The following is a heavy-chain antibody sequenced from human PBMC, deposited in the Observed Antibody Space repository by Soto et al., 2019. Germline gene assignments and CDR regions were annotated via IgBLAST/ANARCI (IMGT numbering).Heavy chain of an antibody. CDR3: ARTTVTDYDAGYNWFDP. J-gene: IGHJ5*02. CDR2: ISAYNGNT. D-gene: IGHD4-17*01. V-gene: IGHV1-18*01. Sequence: ASVKVSCKASGYTFTSYGISWVRQAPGQGLEWMGWISAYNGNTNYAQKLQGRVTMTTDTSTSTAYMELRSLRSDDTAVYYCARTTVTDYDAGYNWFDPWGQGTLVTVSS. CDR1: GYTFTSYG.